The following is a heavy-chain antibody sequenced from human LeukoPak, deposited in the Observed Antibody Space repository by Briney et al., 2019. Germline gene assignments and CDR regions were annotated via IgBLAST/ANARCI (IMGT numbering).Heavy chain of an antibody. CDR3: AKAGYFMTWGYYYMDV. D-gene: IGHD3-9*01. CDR1: GFTFDDYA. CDR2: ISWNSGSI. Sequence: GRSLRLSCAASGFTFDDYAMHWVRQAPGKGLEWVSGISWNSGSIGYADSVKGRFTISRDNAKNSLYLQMNSLRAEDTALYYCAKAGYFMTWGYYYMDVWGKGTTVTVSS. V-gene: IGHV3-9*01. J-gene: IGHJ6*03.